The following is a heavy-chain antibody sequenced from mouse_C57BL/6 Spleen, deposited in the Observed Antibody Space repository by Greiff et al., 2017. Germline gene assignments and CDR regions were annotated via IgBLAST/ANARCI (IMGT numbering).Heavy chain of an antibody. CDR2: FYPGSGSI. CDR3: AKHDDEGYYVEETNCAMDY. Sequence: VQLQQSGAELVKPGASVKLSCKASGYTFTEYTIHWVKQRSGQGLEWIGWFYPGSGSIKYNEKFKDKATLTADKSSSTVYMELSSLTSEDSAVXFCAKHDDEGYYVEETNCAMDYWGKGTSVTVSS. V-gene: IGHV1-62-2*01. D-gene: IGHD2-3*01. J-gene: IGHJ4*01. CDR1: GYTFTEYT.